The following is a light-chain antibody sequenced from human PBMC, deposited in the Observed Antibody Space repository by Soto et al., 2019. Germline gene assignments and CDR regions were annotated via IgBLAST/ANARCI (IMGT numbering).Light chain of an antibody. Sequence: EVVLTQSLGTLSLSPGERATLSCRASQSVSNNYFAWYQQKPGQAPRLLIFGSSDRATGIPDRFSGSGSGTDFTLTISRLEPEDFAVYYCQRYGSSPPYTFGQGTKLEIK. V-gene: IGKV3-20*01. CDR2: GSS. CDR1: QSVSNNY. J-gene: IGKJ2*01. CDR3: QRYGSSPPYT.